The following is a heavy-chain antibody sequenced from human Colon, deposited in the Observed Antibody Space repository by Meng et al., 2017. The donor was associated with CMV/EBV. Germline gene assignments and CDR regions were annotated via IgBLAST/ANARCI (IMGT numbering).Heavy chain of an antibody. V-gene: IGHV3-49*04. CDR1: GFTFGDDA. CDR3: TRDPGYCSSTSCYTPNYYYGMDV. CDR2: IRSKAYGGTT. D-gene: IGHD2-2*02. J-gene: IGHJ6*02. Sequence: GGSLRLSCTASGFTFGDDAMSWVRQAPGQGLEWVGFIRSKAYGGTTEYAASVKGRFTISRDDSKSIAYLQMNSLKTEDTAVYYCTRDPGYCSSTSCYTPNYYYGMDVWGQGTTVTVSS.